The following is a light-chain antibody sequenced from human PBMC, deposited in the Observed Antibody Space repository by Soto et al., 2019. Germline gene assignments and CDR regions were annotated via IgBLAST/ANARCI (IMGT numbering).Light chain of an antibody. CDR2: DVS. J-gene: IGKJ3*01. CDR1: QSIANY. CDR3: HQRDHWPRGGFT. V-gene: IGKV3-11*01. Sequence: EIVLTQSPATVSLSPGERATLSCRASQSIANYLAWYQQKPGQAPRLLIYDVSNRATGIPARFSGSGSGTDFTRTISSLEPEDFAVYYCHQRDHWPRGGFTFGPGTKVDVK.